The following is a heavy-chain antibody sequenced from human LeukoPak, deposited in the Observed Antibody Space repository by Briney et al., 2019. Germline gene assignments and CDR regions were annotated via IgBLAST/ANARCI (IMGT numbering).Heavy chain of an antibody. J-gene: IGHJ4*02. Sequence: PSETLSLTCTVSRASISDNYWSWSRQPAEKALEWIGRTYTSGDTNYNPSLKSRASVSADTSKNQFYLSLRYVTAADTAVYYCARDGILLRGIIKRGHLDFWGQGILVTVSS. CDR1: RASISDNY. V-gene: IGHV4-4*07. D-gene: IGHD3-10*01. CDR2: TYTSGDT. CDR3: ARDGILLRGIIKRGHLDF.